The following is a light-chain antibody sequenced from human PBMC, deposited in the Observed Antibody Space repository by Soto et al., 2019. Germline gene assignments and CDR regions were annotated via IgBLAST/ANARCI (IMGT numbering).Light chain of an antibody. CDR2: GAS. CDR1: QIVDTNS. V-gene: IGKV3-20*01. J-gene: IGKJ1*01. CDR3: QQYGSLSWT. Sequence: EIVLPQSPGPLSLSPGGSARLSCRASQIVDTNSLAWYQQKPGQAPRIIIFGASGRATGIPDRFSGSGSGTDFTLTISRLEPEDFAVYYCQQYGSLSWTFGQGTKVYIK.